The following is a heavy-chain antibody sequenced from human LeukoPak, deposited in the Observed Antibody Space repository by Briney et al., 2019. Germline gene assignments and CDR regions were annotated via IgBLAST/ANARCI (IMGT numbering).Heavy chain of an antibody. CDR1: GGTFSSYA. Sequence: GASVKVSCKASGGTFSSYAISWVRQAPGQGLEWMGRIIPILGIANYAQKFQGRVTITADKSTSTAYMELSSLRSEGTAVYYCARDLIIYGGPLYFDYWGQGTLVTVSS. J-gene: IGHJ4*02. CDR3: ARDLIIYGGPLYFDY. V-gene: IGHV1-69*04. D-gene: IGHD4/OR15-4a*01. CDR2: IIPILGIA.